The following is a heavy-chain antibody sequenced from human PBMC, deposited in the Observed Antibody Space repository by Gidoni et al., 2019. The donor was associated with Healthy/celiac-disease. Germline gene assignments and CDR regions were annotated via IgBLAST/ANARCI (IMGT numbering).Heavy chain of an antibody. CDR3: AKASNGGHCTGGVCPGWFDP. CDR1: GFTFSRYG. D-gene: IGHD2-8*02. J-gene: IGHJ5*02. Sequence: QVQLVESGGGVVQPGRSLRLSCAASGFTFSRYGMHWVRQAPGKGLEWVAVISYDENNKYYTDSVKGRFTISRDNSKNTLYLQMNSLRGEDTAVYYCAKASNGGHCTGGVCPGWFDPWGQGTLVTVSS. V-gene: IGHV3-30*18. CDR2: ISYDENNK.